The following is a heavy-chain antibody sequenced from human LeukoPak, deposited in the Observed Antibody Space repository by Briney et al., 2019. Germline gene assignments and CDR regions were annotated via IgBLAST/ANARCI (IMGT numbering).Heavy chain of an antibody. CDR2: INHSGST. J-gene: IGHJ4*02. CDR1: GGSFSGYY. CDR3: ARGRRANWGSAPIDY. D-gene: IGHD7-27*01. V-gene: IGHV4-34*01. Sequence: SETLSLTCAVYGGSFSGYYWSWIRQPPGKGLEWIGEINHSGSTNYNPSLKSRVTISVDTSKNQFSLKLSSVTAADTAVYYCARGRRANWGSAPIDYWGQGTLVTVSS.